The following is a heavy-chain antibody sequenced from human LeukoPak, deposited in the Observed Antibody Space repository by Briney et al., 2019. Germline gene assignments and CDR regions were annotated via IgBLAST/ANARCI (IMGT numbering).Heavy chain of an antibody. J-gene: IGHJ3*02. CDR1: GGSFSGYY. CDR2: INHSGST. V-gene: IGHV4-34*01. CDR3: AGTNSGNLEI. D-gene: IGHD1-26*01. Sequence: SETLSLTCAVYGGSFSGYYWSWIRQPPGKGLEWIGEINHSGSTNYNPSLKSRVTISVDTSKNQFSLKLNSVTPEDTAVYYCAGTNSGNLEIWGQGTMVTVSS.